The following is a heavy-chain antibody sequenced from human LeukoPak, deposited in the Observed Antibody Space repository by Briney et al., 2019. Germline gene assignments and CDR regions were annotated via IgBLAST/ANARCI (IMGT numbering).Heavy chain of an antibody. Sequence: ASVKLSCKASGYTFTTYGISWVRQAPGQGLEWMGWISTYNGNTNYAQNLQGRVTMTTDTSTSTAYMELRSLRFDDTAVYYCARDAIQGRLTSDYWGQGTLVTVSS. V-gene: IGHV1-18*01. D-gene: IGHD1-1*01. CDR1: GYTFTTYG. CDR2: ISTYNGNT. J-gene: IGHJ4*02. CDR3: ARDAIQGRLTSDY.